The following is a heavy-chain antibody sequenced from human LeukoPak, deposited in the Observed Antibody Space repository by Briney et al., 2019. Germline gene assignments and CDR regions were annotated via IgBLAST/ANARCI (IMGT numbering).Heavy chain of an antibody. CDR2: ISYDGSNK. V-gene: IGHV3-30-3*01. Sequence: GRSLRLSCAAPGFTFSSYAMHWVRQAPGKGLEWVAVISYDGSNKYYADSVKGRFTISRDNSKNTLYLQMNSLRAEDTAVYYCAREGLAVAGTGFDYWGQGTLVTVSS. CDR3: AREGLAVAGTGFDY. J-gene: IGHJ4*02. CDR1: GFTFSSYA. D-gene: IGHD6-19*01.